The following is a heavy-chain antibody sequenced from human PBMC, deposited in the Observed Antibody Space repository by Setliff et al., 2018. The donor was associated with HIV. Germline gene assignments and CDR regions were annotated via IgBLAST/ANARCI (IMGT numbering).Heavy chain of an antibody. D-gene: IGHD3-16*01. CDR2: INLVTGKT. Sequence: ASVKVSCKTSGCTFTQSHDLHWVRQVPGQGPEWMGWINLVTGKTAYLQKFQGRVIITRDTSASTAFMEMSSLRSEDTAVYFCANGGSGGQFDHWGQGTLVTVSS. V-gene: IGHV1-3*01. CDR3: ANGGSGGQFDH. J-gene: IGHJ4*02. CDR1: GCTFTQSHD.